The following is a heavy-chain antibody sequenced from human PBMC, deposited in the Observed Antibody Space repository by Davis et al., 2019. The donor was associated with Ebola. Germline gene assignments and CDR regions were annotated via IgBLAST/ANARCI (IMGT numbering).Heavy chain of an antibody. CDR1: GGSFRGYY. CDR3: ARQNGDSRFDYYYGMDV. D-gene: IGHD4-17*01. CDR2: INHSGST. Sequence: SETLSLTCAVYGGSFRGYYWSWIRQPPGKGLEWIGEINHSGSTNYNPSLKSRVTISVDTSKNQFSLKLRSVTAADTAVYYCARQNGDSRFDYYYGMDVWGQGTTVTVSS. V-gene: IGHV4-34*01. J-gene: IGHJ6*02.